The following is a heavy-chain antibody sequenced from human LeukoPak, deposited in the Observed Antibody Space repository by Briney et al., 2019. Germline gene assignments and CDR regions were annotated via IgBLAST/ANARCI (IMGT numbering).Heavy chain of an antibody. D-gene: IGHD3-10*01. J-gene: IGHJ4*02. Sequence: RPGGSLRLSCAASGFTVSSNYMSWVRQAPGKGLEWASVIYSGGSTYYADSVKGRFTISRDNSKNTLYLQMNSLRAEDTAVYYCARVGYYGSGSYGRYFDYWGQGTLVTVSS. CDR2: IYSGGST. V-gene: IGHV3-66*01. CDR3: ARVGYYGSGSYGRYFDY. CDR1: GFTVSSNY.